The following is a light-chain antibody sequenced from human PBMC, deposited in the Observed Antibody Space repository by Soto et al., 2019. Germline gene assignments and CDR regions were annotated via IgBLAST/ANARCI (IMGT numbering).Light chain of an antibody. Sequence: QSALTQPASVSGSPGQSITISCTGTSSDVGGYNYVSWYQQHPGKAPKLVIYEVSNRPSGVSNRFSGSKSGDTASLTISGLQADDEADYYCSSYRSSRSVVFGGGTKLTVL. CDR1: SSDVGGYNY. J-gene: IGLJ2*01. CDR3: SSYRSSRSVV. CDR2: EVS. V-gene: IGLV2-14*01.